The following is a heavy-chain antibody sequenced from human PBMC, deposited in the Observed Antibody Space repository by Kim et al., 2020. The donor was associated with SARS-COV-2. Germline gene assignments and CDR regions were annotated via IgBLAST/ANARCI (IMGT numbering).Heavy chain of an antibody. D-gene: IGHD3-9*01. CDR2: IYYSGST. V-gene: IGHV4-39*01. CDR3: ARDPILTGLLTPSNYYYYGMDV. J-gene: IGHJ6*02. CDR1: GGSISSSSYY. Sequence: SETLSLTCTVSGGSISSSSYYWGWIRQPPGKGREWIGSIYYSGSTYYNPSLKSRVTISVDTSKNQFSLKLSSVTAADTAVYYCARDPILTGLLTPSNYYYYGMDVWGQGTTVTVS.